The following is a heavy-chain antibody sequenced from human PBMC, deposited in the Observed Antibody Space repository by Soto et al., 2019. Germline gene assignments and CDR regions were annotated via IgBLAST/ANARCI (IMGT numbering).Heavy chain of an antibody. CDR2: IYWSDDK. CDR3: ARVQSYSGFDPYFDY. J-gene: IGHJ4*02. CDR1: GFSLSTPGVG. V-gene: IGHV2-5*01. D-gene: IGHD5-12*01. Sequence: QITLKESGPALVKPTQTLTLTCTFSGFSLSTPGVGVGWIRQPPGKALEWVALIYWSDDKRYRASLKNRLAITKDTSKNQVVLTMTNMGPVDTGTYFCARVQSYSGFDPYFDYWGQGTLATVSS.